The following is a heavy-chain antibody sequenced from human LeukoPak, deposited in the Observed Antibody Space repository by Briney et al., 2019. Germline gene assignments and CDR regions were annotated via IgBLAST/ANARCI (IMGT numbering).Heavy chain of an antibody. V-gene: IGHV3-9*01. D-gene: IGHD3-10*01. Sequence: GGSLRLSCAASGFTFDDYAMHWVRQAPGKGREWVSGISWNSGSIGYADSVKGRFTISRDNAKNSLYLQMNSLRAEDTALYYCAKSMVWGVILPNWFDPWGQGTLVTVSS. CDR2: ISWNSGSI. J-gene: IGHJ5*02. CDR1: GFTFDDYA. CDR3: AKSMVWGVILPNWFDP.